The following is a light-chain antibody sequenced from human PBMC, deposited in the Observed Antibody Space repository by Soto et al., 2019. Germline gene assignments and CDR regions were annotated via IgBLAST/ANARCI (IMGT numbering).Light chain of an antibody. J-gene: IGLJ3*02. V-gene: IGLV1-40*01. CDR3: QSYDSSLSTWV. CDR2: GKN. CDR1: SSNIGAGYD. Sequence: QSVLTQPPSVSGAPGQRVTIFCTGSSSNIGAGYDVHWYQQLPGTAPKLLVYGKNNRPSGVPDRISGSKSGTSASLAITGLQAEDEADYYCQSYDSSLSTWVFGGGTKLTVL.